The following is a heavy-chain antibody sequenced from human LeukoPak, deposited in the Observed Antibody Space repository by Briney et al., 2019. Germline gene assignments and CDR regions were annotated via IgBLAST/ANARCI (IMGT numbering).Heavy chain of an antibody. J-gene: IGHJ3*02. CDR2: INPSGGST. V-gene: IGHV1-46*01. CDR3: AREFGALVGATEGEDAFDI. CDR1: GYTFTSYY. Sequence: GASVKASCKASGYTFTSYYMHWVRQAPGQGLEWMGIINPSGGSTSYAQKFQGRVTMTRDTSTSTVYMELSSLRSEDTAVYYCAREFGALVGATEGEDAFDIWGQGTMVTVSS. D-gene: IGHD1-26*01.